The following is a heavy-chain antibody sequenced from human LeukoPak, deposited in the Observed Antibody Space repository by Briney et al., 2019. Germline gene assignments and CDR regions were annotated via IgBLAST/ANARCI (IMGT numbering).Heavy chain of an antibody. CDR1: GFTVSSNC. D-gene: IGHD3-22*01. J-gene: IGHJ4*02. Sequence: PGGSLRLSCAASGFTVSSNCMSWVRQAPGKGLEWVSVIYSGGSTYYADSVKGRFTISRHNSKNTLYLQMNSLRAEDTAVYYCARLYYYDSRDYWGQGTLVTVSS. CDR2: IYSGGST. CDR3: ARLYYYDSRDY. V-gene: IGHV3-53*04.